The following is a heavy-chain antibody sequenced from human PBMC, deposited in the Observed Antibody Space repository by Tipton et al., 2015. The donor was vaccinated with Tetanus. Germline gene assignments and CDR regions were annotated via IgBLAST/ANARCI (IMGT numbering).Heavy chain of an antibody. CDR3: AKDGAAAGTSPFDY. CDR1: GFTFDDYA. J-gene: IGHJ4*02. Sequence: QLVQSGGGLVQPGRSLRLSCAASGFTFDDYAMHWVRQAPGKGLEWASGISWDSGSIGYADSVKGRFTISRDNAKNSLYLQMNSLRAEDTALYYCAKDGAAAGTSPFDYWGQGTLVPVSS. V-gene: IGHV3-9*01. D-gene: IGHD6-13*01. CDR2: ISWDSGSI.